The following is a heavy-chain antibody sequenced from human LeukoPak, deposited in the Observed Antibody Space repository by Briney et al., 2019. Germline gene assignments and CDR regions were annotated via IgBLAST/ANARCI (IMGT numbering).Heavy chain of an antibody. J-gene: IGHJ6*03. CDR2: IYSGGST. CDR3: ARESIAARSYYYMDV. V-gene: IGHV3-53*01. D-gene: IGHD6-6*01. CDR1: GFTVSSNY. Sequence: PGGSLRLSCAASGFTVSSNYMSWVRQAPGKGLEWVSVIYSGGSTYYADSVKGRFTISRDNSKNTLYLQMNSLRAEDTAVYYCARESIAARSYYYMDVWGKGTTVTVSS.